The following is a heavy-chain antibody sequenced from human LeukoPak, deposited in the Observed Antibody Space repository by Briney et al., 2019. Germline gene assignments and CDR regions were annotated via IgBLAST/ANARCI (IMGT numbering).Heavy chain of an antibody. CDR2: IIPIFGTA. V-gene: IGHV1-69*13. Sequence: SSVKVSCKASGGTFIRYAISWVRQAPGQGLEWMGGIIPIFGTANYAQKFQGRVTITADESTSTAYMELSSLRSEDTAVYYCARGRYYSSGSYPFVMGYWGQGTLVTVSS. J-gene: IGHJ4*02. CDR1: GGTFIRYA. CDR3: ARGRYYSSGSYPFVMGY. D-gene: IGHD3-10*01.